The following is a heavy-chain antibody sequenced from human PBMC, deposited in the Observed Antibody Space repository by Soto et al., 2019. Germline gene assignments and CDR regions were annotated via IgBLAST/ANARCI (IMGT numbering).Heavy chain of an antibody. D-gene: IGHD2-8*02. CDR1: GGTFIGYG. Sequence: SVKVSCKASGGTFIGYGISWGRQSPLQVREWMGWIIPIFGTANYAQKFQGRVTITADESTSTAYMELSSLRSEDTAVYYCARPRRVGYYYYYYGMDVWGQGTTVTVSS. V-gene: IGHV1-69*13. J-gene: IGHJ6*02. CDR2: IIPIFGTA. CDR3: ARPRRVGYYYYYYGMDV.